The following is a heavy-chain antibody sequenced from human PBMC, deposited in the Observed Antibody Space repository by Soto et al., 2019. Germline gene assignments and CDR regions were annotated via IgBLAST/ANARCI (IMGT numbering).Heavy chain of an antibody. V-gene: IGHV5-51*01. CDR2: IYPGDSDT. J-gene: IGHJ6*03. CDR1: GYSFTSYW. Sequence: GESLKISCKGSGYSFTSYWIGWVRQMPGKGLEWMGIIYPGDSDTRYSPSFQGQVTISADKSISTAYLQWSSLKASDTAMYYCARARHPRARYSSSPRGYYYYMDVWGKGTTVTVSS. CDR3: ARARHPRARYSSSPRGYYYYMDV. D-gene: IGHD6-6*01.